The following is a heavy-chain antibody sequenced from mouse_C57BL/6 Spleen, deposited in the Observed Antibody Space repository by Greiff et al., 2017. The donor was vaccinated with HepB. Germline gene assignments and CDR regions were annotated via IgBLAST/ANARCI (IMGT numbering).Heavy chain of an antibody. CDR2: IHPNSGST. CDR3: VIYYGNYVVFFDY. V-gene: IGHV1-64*01. Sequence: QVQLQQPGAELVKPGASVKLSCKASGYTFTSYWMHWVKQRPGQGLEWIGMIHPNSGSTNYNEKFKSKATLTVDKSSSTAYMQLSSLTSEDSAVYYCVIYYGNYVVFFDYWGQGTTLTVSS. J-gene: IGHJ2*01. CDR1: GYTFTSYW. D-gene: IGHD2-1*01.